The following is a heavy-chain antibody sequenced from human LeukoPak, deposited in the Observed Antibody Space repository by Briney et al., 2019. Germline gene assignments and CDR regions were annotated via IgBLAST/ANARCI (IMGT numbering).Heavy chain of an antibody. J-gene: IGHJ6*02. CDR2: INPNSGGT. CDR1: RYTFTGYY. CDR3: AREKLAAQTGYYYYYGMDV. V-gene: IGHV1-2*02. D-gene: IGHD6-6*01. Sequence: ASVNVSCKASRYTFTGYYMHWVRQAPGQGLEWMGWINPNSGGTNYAQKFQGRVTMTRDTSISTAYMELSRLRSDDTAVYYCAREKLAAQTGYYYYYGMDVWGQGTTVTVSS.